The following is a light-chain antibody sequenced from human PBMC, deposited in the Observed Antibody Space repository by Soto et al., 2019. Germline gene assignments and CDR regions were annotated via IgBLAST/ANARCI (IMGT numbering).Light chain of an antibody. Sequence: EIVLTQSAATLSVSPGERATLSCRASQTVGSNLAWYQQKPGQAPRLLIYGASTRATGIPARFSGSGSGTVFTLTISSLQSEDFAVYYCQHYNNWPVTFGQGTKVDIK. V-gene: IGKV3-15*01. CDR2: GAS. CDR3: QHYNNWPVT. CDR1: QTVGSN. J-gene: IGKJ2*01.